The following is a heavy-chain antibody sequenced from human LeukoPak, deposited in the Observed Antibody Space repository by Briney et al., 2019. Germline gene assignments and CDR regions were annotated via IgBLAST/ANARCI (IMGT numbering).Heavy chain of an antibody. Sequence: SETLSLTCTVPGGSISSYYWSWIRQPPGKGLECIGYIYYSGSTNYNPSLKSRVTISVDTSKNQFSLKLSSVTAADTAVYYCARDRKSPVTPVWYFDLWGRGTLVTVSS. D-gene: IGHD4-23*01. V-gene: IGHV4-59*01. J-gene: IGHJ2*01. CDR3: ARDRKSPVTPVWYFDL. CDR2: IYYSGST. CDR1: GGSISSYY.